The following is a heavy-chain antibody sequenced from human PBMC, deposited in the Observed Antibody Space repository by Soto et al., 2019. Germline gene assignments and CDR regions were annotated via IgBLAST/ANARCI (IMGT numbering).Heavy chain of an antibody. Sequence: GGSLRLACAGSGFTVGDSYMSWIRQAPGKGLEWLSYISPGSRYPAYADSVRGRFAISRDSAGNALQLAMNYLSAEDTATYFCARDIGFDYVNGGQGTLVTVSS. J-gene: IGHJ4*02. CDR3: ARDIGFDYVN. D-gene: IGHD3-16*01. V-gene: IGHV3-11*06. CDR2: ISPGSRYP. CDR1: GFTVGDSY.